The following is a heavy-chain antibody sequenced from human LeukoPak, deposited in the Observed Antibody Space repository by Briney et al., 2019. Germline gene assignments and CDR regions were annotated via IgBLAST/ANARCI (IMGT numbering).Heavy chain of an antibody. CDR2: IYTSGST. CDR1: GGSISSYY. D-gene: IGHD3-10*01. V-gene: IGHV4-4*07. J-gene: IGHJ6*03. Sequence: SETLSLTCTVSGGSISSYYWSWIRQPAGRGLEWIGRIYTSGSTNYNPSLKSRVTISVDTSKNQFSLKLSSVTAADTAVYYCARDKTRGLYYYYYYMDVWGKGTTVTVSS. CDR3: ARDKTRGLYYYYYYMDV.